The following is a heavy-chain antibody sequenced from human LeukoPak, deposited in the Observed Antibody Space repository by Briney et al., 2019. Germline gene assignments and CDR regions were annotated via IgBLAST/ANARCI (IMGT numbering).Heavy chain of an antibody. CDR1: GGSFSGYY. CDR3: AITNYYDSR. D-gene: IGHD3-22*01. J-gene: IGHJ4*02. Sequence: SETLSLTCAVYGGSFSGYYWSWIRQPPGKGLEWIGEINHSGSTNYNPSLKSRVTISVDTSKNQLSLKLSSVTAADTAVYYCAITNYYDSRWGQGTLVTVSS. V-gene: IGHV4-34*01. CDR2: INHSGST.